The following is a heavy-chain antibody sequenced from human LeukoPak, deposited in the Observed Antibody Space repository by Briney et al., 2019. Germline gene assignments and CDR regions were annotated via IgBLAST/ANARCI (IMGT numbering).Heavy chain of an antibody. CDR3: ARAKFYGSGNMFDY. V-gene: IGHV3-30*04. J-gene: IGHJ4*02. Sequence: GGSLRLSCAASGFTFSSYAMSWVRQAPGKGLEWVAVISYDGSNKYYADSVKGRFTISRDNSKNTLYLQMNSLRAEDTAVYYCARAKFYGSGNMFDYWGQGTLVTVSS. CDR1: GFTFSSYA. CDR2: ISYDGSNK. D-gene: IGHD3-10*01.